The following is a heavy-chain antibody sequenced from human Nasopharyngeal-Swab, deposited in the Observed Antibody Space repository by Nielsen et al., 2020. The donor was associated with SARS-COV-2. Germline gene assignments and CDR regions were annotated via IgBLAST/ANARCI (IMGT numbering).Heavy chain of an antibody. D-gene: IGHD5-18*01. CDR3: ARGLSSYGYYN. Sequence: RQPPGKGLEWIGYIYYSGSTSYNPSLKSRVTISVDTSKKQYSLKLSSVTSADTAVYFCARGLSSYGYYNWGQGTLVTVSS. V-gene: IGHV4-59*01. J-gene: IGHJ4*02. CDR2: IYYSGST.